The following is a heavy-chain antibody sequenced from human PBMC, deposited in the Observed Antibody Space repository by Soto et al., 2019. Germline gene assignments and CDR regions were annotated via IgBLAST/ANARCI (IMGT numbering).Heavy chain of an antibody. J-gene: IGHJ4*02. CDR2: IYWDDDE. CDR1: GFSLSTSGVG. Sequence: QITLKESGPPLVKPTQTLTLTCTFSGFSLSTSGVGVGWIRQPPGKALEWLAIIYWDDDERYSPSLKSRLTITKDTSKNQVVLTVTNMDPVDTATYYCAHLYCDSSGYFLYFDYWGQGTLVTVSS. CDR3: AHLYCDSSGYFLYFDY. D-gene: IGHD3-22*01. V-gene: IGHV2-5*02.